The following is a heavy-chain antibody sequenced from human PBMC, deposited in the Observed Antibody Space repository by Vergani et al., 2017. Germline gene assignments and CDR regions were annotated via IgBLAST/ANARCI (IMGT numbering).Heavy chain of an antibody. Sequence: EVQLVESGGGLVPPGRSLRLSCAASGFSFGDYAMTWVRQAPGKGLEWVAFIRSKGYGGTTEYAASVKGRFTISRDDSKSIAYLQMNSLKTEDTAVYYCTREQDVGYSSKYYYYYVMDVWGQGTTVTVSS. J-gene: IGHJ6*02. CDR2: IRSKGYGGTT. V-gene: IGHV3-49*04. CDR1: GFSFGDYA. CDR3: TREQDVGYSSKYYYYYVMDV. D-gene: IGHD5-18*01.